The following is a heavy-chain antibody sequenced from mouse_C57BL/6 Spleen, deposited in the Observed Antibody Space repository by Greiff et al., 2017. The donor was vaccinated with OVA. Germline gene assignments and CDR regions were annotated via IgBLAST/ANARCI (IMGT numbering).Heavy chain of an antibody. Sequence: VQLQQPGAELVKPGASVKLSCKASGYTFTSYWMHWVKQRPGQGLEWIGMIHPNSGSTNYNEKFKSQATLTVDKSSSTVYMQLSSLTSEDSAVYYCESSLDGYSALAYWGQGTLVTVSA. CDR2: IHPNSGST. V-gene: IGHV1-64*01. CDR3: ESSLDGYSALAY. D-gene: IGHD2-3*01. CDR1: GYTFTSYW. J-gene: IGHJ3*01.